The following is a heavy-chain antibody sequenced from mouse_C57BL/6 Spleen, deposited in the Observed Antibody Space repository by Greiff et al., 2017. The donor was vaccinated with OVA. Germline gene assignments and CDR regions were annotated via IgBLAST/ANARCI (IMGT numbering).Heavy chain of an antibody. D-gene: IGHD1-1*01. Sequence: EVKLQESGGDLVKPGGSLKLSCAASGFTFSSYGMSWVRQTPDKRLERVATISSGGSYTYYPDSVKGRFTISRDNAKNTLYLQMSSLKSEDTAMYYCARHGDTTVTYYFDYWGQGTTLTVSS. CDR2: ISSGGSYT. J-gene: IGHJ2*01. CDR1: GFTFSSYG. CDR3: ARHGDTTVTYYFDY. V-gene: IGHV5-6*01.